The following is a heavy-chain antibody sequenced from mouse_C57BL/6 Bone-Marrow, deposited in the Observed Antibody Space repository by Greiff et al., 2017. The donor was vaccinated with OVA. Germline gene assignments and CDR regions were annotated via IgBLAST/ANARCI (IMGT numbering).Heavy chain of an antibody. J-gene: IGHJ3*01. CDR2: IHPNSGST. Sequence: QVHVKQPGAELVKPGASVKLSCKASGYTFTSYWMHWVKQRPGQGLEWIGMIHPNSGSTNYNEKFKSKATLTVDKSSSTAYMQLSSLTSEDSAVYYCARWALRSPFAYWGQGTLVTVSA. CDR1: GYTFTSYW. CDR3: ARWALRSPFAY. V-gene: IGHV1-64*01. D-gene: IGHD1-1*01.